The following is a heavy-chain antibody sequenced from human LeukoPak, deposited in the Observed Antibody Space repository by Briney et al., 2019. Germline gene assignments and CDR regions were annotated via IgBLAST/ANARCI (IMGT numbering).Heavy chain of an antibody. CDR2: INSDGSST. J-gene: IGHJ4*02. Sequence: GGSLRLSCAASGFTFSSYSMNWVRQAPGKGLVWVSRINSDGSSTSYADSVKGRFTISRDNAKNTLYLQMNSLRAEDTAVYYCAKDHGSGGGFDYWGQGTLVTVSS. D-gene: IGHD2-15*01. CDR3: AKDHGSGGGFDY. V-gene: IGHV3-74*01. CDR1: GFTFSSYS.